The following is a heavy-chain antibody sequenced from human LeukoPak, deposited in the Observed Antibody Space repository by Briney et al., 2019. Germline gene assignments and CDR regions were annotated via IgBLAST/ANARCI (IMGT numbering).Heavy chain of an antibody. CDR2: IGGSGGGT. J-gene: IGHJ2*01. D-gene: IGHD2-21*02. CDR1: GFTFSSYA. CDR3: ARDRSSCGSDCYPWHFDL. Sequence: GGSLRLSCAASGFTFSSYAMSWVRQAPGEGLEWVSAIGGSGGGTYFADSVKGRFTISRDNSKNTLYLQMNSLRAEDTAVYYCARDRSSCGSDCYPWHFDLWGRGTLVTVSS. V-gene: IGHV3-23*01.